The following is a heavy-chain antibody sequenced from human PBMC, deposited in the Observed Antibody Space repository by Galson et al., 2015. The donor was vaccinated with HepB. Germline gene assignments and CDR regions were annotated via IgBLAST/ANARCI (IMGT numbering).Heavy chain of an antibody. V-gene: IGHV1-3*04. D-gene: IGHD3-22*01. CDR1: GYTFNNYA. CDR3: ARGVPSDSRLLTQVYKKHHFDY. CDR2: VNTGNGNT. J-gene: IGHJ4*02. Sequence: SVKVSCKASGYTFNNYAMHWVRQAPGQRLEWMGWVNTGNGNTKYSQNFQGRVTITRNTPASTAYMELSSLTSEDTAVYYCARGVPSDSRLLTQVYKKHHFDYWGQETLVTVSS.